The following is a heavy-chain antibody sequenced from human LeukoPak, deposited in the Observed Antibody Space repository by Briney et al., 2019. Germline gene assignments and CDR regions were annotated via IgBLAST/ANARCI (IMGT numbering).Heavy chain of an antibody. CDR3: ARGDGGAARPWYFDY. CDR2: IKQDGSEK. D-gene: IGHD6-6*01. J-gene: IGHJ4*02. CDR1: GFTFSSYW. V-gene: IGHV3-7*01. Sequence: GGSLRLSCAASGFTFSSYWMSWVRQAPGKGLEWVANIKQDGSEKYYVDSVKGRFTISRDNAKNSLYLQMNSLRAEDTAVYYCARGDGGAARPWYFDYWGQGTLVTVSS.